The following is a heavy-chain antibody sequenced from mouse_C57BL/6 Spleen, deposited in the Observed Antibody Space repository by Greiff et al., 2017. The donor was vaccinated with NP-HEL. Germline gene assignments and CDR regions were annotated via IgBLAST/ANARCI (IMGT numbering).Heavy chain of an antibody. J-gene: IGHJ1*03. CDR1: GYTFTDYN. CDR3: AREFLYYHYFDV. CDR2: INPNNGGT. V-gene: IGHV1-22*01. Sequence: VQLQQSGPELVKPGASVKMSCKASGYTFTDYNMHWVKQSHGKSLEWIGYINPNNGGTSYNQKFKGKATLTVNKSSSTAYMELRSLTSEDSAVYYCAREFLYYHYFDVWGTGTTVTVSS. D-gene: IGHD1-1*01.